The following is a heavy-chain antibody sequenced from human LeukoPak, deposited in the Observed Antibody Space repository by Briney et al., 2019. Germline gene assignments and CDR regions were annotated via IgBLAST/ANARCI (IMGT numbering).Heavy chain of an antibody. Sequence: GASVKVSCKASGYTFSGYYIHWMRQAPGQGLEWMGWINPNSGGTHSTQKFQGRVTMTRDTSISIAYMELSRLRSDDAAVYYCAGNFCFYDSSGVYAFDIWGQGTMVTVSS. D-gene: IGHD3-22*01. V-gene: IGHV1-2*02. CDR2: INPNSGGT. J-gene: IGHJ3*02. CDR1: GYTFSGYY. CDR3: AGNFCFYDSSGVYAFDI.